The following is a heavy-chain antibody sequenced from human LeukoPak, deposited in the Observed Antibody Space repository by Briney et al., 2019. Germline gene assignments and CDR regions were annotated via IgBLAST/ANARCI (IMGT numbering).Heavy chain of an antibody. Sequence: PGGSLRLSCAASGFTFSSYAMSWVRQAPGKGLEWVSAISGSGGSTYYADSVKGRFTISRDNSKNTLYLQMNSLRAEDTAVYYCAKDWPSIFDYYDSSGHPVNWFDPWGQGTLVTVSS. CDR1: GFTFSSYA. CDR3: AKDWPSIFDYYDSSGHPVNWFDP. D-gene: IGHD3-22*01. CDR2: ISGSGGST. J-gene: IGHJ5*02. V-gene: IGHV3-23*01.